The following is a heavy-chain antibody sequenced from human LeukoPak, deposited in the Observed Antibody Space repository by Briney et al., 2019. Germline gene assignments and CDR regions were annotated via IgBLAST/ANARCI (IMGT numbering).Heavy chain of an antibody. J-gene: IGHJ4*02. Sequence: SETLSLTCTVSGGSISNYYWSWIRQPPGKGLEWIGYIYSSGSTNYNPSLKSRVTISVDTSKIQFSLKLSSVTAADTAVYYCARGATGGNSAHFDSWGQGTLVTVSS. D-gene: IGHD4-23*01. CDR1: GGSISNYY. CDR2: IYSSGST. V-gene: IGHV4-59*01. CDR3: ARGATGGNSAHFDS.